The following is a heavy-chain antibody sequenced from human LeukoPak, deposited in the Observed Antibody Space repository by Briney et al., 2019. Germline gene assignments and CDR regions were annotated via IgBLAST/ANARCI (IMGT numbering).Heavy chain of an antibody. CDR2: IIPILGIA. V-gene: IGHV1-69*04. CDR1: GGTFSSYA. D-gene: IGHD4/OR15-4a*01. J-gene: IGHJ6*02. Sequence: GASVKVSCKASGGTFSSYAISWVRQAPGQGLEWMGRIIPILGIANYAQKFQGRVTITADKSTSTAYMELSSLRSEDTAVYYCFRWEFGTGTMDYYGMTSGAKGPRSPSP. CDR3: FRWEFGTGTMDYYGMTS.